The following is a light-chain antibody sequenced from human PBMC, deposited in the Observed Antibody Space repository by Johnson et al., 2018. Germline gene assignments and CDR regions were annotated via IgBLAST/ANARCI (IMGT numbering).Light chain of an antibody. Sequence: QSVLTQPSSVSAAPGQKVTISCSGSSSNIGNNYVSWYQQLPGTAPKLLIYEHNKRPSGIPGRFPGSKSGTSATLGITGLQTGDEADYYCGTLDSSLSAGNVCVTGTKVTVL. J-gene: IGLJ1*01. V-gene: IGLV1-51*02. CDR1: SSNIGNNY. CDR2: EHN. CDR3: GTLDSSLSAGNV.